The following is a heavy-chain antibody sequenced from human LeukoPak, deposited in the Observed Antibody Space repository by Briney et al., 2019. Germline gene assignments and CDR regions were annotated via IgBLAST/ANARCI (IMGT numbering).Heavy chain of an antibody. CDR3: ARAGAYHFDN. J-gene: IGHJ4*02. D-gene: IGHD3-16*01. CDR2: INTDTRGT. V-gene: IGHV3-74*01. CDR1: GFTFTDYW. Sequence: PGGSLRLSCAASGFTFTDYWMHWVRQAPGKGLVWVSIINTDTRGTYYADSVKGRFTLPRDNAKNTLYLQMNSLRGEDTAVYYCARAGAYHFDNWGQGTLVTVSS.